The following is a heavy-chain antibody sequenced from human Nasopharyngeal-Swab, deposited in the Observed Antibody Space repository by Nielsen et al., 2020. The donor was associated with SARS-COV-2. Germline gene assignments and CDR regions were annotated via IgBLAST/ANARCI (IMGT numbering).Heavy chain of an antibody. D-gene: IGHD2-2*01. Sequence: ASVKVSCKASGYTFTSYYMHWVRQAPGQGLEWMGIINPSGGSTSYAQKFQGRVTMTRDTSTSTVYMELSSLRSEDTAVYYCAREVIVVVPAANKETATGPESWFDPWGQGTLVIVSS. CDR2: INPSGGST. J-gene: IGHJ5*02. V-gene: IGHV1-46*01. CDR3: AREVIVVVPAANKETATGPESWFDP. CDR1: GYTFTSYY.